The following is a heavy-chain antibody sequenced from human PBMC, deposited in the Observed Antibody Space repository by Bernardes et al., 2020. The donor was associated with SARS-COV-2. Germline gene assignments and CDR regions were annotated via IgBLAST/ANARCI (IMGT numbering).Heavy chain of an antibody. CDR2: IYWDDDT. CDR3: VHRPFLSAYFFDY. J-gene: IGHJ4*02. V-gene: IGHV2-5*02. Sequence: SGTTLLKPTQTLTLTCPFSVFSLSARGVGVGWIRQPPGKALEWLALIYWDDDTRYSPSLRSRLTITKDTSKDQVVLTMTNTGPVDTATYYCVHRPFLSAYFFDYWGQGALVTVSS. CDR1: VFSLSARGVG.